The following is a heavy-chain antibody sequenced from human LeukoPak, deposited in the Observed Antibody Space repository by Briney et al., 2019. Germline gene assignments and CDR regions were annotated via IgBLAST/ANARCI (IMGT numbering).Heavy chain of an antibody. CDR1: GFTFSTYA. J-gene: IGHJ4*02. V-gene: IGHV3-30*14. D-gene: IGHD6-13*01. CDR2: ISFDGVNT. CDR3: ARAGPSSSWHQFDY. Sequence: GGSLRLSCAASGFTFSTYAIHWVRQAPGKGLEWVAVISFDGVNTFYADSVKGRFTISRDNSKNTLYLQMNSLRAEDTAVYYCARAGPSSSWHQFDYWGQGTLVTVSS.